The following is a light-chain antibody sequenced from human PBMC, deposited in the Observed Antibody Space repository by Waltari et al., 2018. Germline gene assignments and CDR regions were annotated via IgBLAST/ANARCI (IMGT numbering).Light chain of an antibody. CDR3: QQYDSFWS. V-gene: IGKV1-5*03. CDR2: RVT. J-gene: IGKJ4*02. Sequence: DIQMTQSPSTLSASIGDRVTITCRASQTIISWLAWYQQKPGQAPRLLIYRVTAFETGVPSRFSVTGSDTVFTLTINGLQPDDSATYLCQQYDSFWSFGLGTKVEV. CDR1: QTIISW.